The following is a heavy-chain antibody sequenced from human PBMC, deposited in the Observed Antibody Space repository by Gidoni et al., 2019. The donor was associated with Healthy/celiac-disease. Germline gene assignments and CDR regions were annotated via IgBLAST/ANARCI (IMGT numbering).Heavy chain of an antibody. CDR2: IYSGGST. V-gene: IGHV3-53*01. CDR1: GFTVSSNY. D-gene: IGHD6-13*01. J-gene: IGHJ4*02. CDR3: ARETPGIAAAGIFGGFDY. Sequence: EVQLVESGGGLIQPGGSMRLSCAASGFTVSSNYMSGVRQAPGKGLEWVSVIYSGGSTYYADSVKGRFTISRDNSKNTLYLQMNSLRAEDTAVYYCARETPGIAAAGIFGGFDYWGQGTLVTVSS.